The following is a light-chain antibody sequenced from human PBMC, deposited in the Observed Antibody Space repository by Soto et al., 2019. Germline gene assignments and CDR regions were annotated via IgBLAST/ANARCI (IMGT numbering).Light chain of an antibody. CDR3: QQYSSFLLT. CDR2: GTS. Sequence: EIVLTQSPGTLSLYPGQRATLSCRASQSVNSSYLTWYQQKPGQAPRLLIYGTSSRATGIPDRFSGSGSGTDFTLTISRLEPEDFAVYYCQQYSSFLLTFGGGTKVEIK. V-gene: IGKV3-20*01. CDR1: QSVNSSY. J-gene: IGKJ4*01.